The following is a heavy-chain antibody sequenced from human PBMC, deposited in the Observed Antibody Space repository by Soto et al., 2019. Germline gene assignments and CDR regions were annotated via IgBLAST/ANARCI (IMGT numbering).Heavy chain of an antibody. CDR3: ARGRIVASIHDAFEI. J-gene: IGHJ3*02. CDR1: GYDFTSYG. CDR2: ISAYNGKR. Sequence: QVQLLQSGDEVKKPGASVRVSCRASGYDFTSYGISWVRQAPGQGLEWLSWISAYNGKRDTAQKFQGRVTMTLDTSTDTAHMELGDLTSADTAVYYCARGRIVASIHDAFEIWGQGTMVAVSS. D-gene: IGHD2-21*01. V-gene: IGHV1-18*01.